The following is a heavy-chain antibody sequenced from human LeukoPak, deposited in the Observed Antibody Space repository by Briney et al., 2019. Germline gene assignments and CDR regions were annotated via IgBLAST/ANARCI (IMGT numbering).Heavy chain of an antibody. CDR2: INTDGSST. Sequence: PGGSLRLSCAASGFTFSSYAMHWVRQAPGKGLVWVSRINTDGSSTSYADSVKGRFTISRDNAKNTLYLQMNSLRAEDTAVYYCARDSSGAAFDIWGQGTMVTVSS. J-gene: IGHJ3*02. CDR1: GFTFSSYA. CDR3: ARDSSGAAFDI. V-gene: IGHV3-74*01.